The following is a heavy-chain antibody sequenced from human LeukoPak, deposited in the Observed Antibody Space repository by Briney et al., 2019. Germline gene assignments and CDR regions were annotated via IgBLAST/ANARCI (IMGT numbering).Heavy chain of an antibody. J-gene: IGHJ3*01. CDR2: TSPYDETP. Sequence: ASVKVSCKTSGYSFFIFGITWVRQAPGKGLQWMGWTSPYDETPTYAQAFQGRVTMTTDTSTATAYMELTSLTSGDTAIYYWAKLDPPITEGARGDALHVWGQGTKVIVSS. D-gene: IGHD1-26*01. CDR1: GYSFFIFG. CDR3: AKLDPPITEGARGDALHV. V-gene: IGHV1-18*01.